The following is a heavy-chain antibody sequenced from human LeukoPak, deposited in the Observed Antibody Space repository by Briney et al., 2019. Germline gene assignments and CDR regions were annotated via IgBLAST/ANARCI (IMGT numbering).Heavy chain of an antibody. CDR3: ARSEWDFWSGKGLDH. Sequence: PGRALRLSCAASGFTFSNYATYWFRQARGKGLEWVAVIAYDGFNEYYADSVKGRFTISRDNSKNTLYLQMNSLRAEDTSVYYCARSEWDFWSGKGLDHWGQGTLVSVSS. CDR1: GFTFSNYA. CDR2: IAYDGFNE. J-gene: IGHJ4*02. V-gene: IGHV3-30*01. D-gene: IGHD3-3*01.